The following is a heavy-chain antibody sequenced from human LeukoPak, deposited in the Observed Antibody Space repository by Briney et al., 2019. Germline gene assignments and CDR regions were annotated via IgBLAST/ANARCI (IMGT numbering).Heavy chain of an antibody. V-gene: IGHV1-2*02. CDR2: INPNSGGT. CDR1: GYTFTGYY. CDR3: ARDSSAAAVSN. D-gene: IGHD6-13*01. Sequence: ASVKVSCKASGYTFTGYYMHWVRQAPGQGLGWMGWINPNSGGTNYAQKFQGRVTMTRDTSISTAYMELSRLGSDDTAVYYCARDSSAAAVSNWGQGTLVTVSS. J-gene: IGHJ4*02.